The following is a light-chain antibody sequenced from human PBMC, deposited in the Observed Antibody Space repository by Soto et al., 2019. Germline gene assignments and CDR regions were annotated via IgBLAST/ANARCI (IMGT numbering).Light chain of an antibody. Sequence: VLTQSPGTLSLSPGERATLSCRASQTVSSSSLAWYQQKPGQAPRLLIFGASTRAAGFPDRFSGSGSGTDFTLTISRLEPEDFAVYYCQQYGSSPRTFGQGTKVDIK. CDR3: QQYGSSPRT. CDR1: QTVSSSS. J-gene: IGKJ1*01. V-gene: IGKV3-20*01. CDR2: GAS.